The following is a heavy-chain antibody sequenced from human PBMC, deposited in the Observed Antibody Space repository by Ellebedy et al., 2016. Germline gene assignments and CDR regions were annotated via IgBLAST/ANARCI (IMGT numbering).Heavy chain of an antibody. J-gene: IGHJ3*02. CDR1: GFTVSSND. Sequence: GESLKISXAASGFTVSSNDMNWVRKAPGKGLEWVSVIYTSGATYYADSVKGRFTISRDNSRNTLSLQMNSLRPEDTAIYFCAKDRRKTAGLDALDIWGRGTVVTVSP. V-gene: IGHV3-66*03. CDR2: IYTSGAT. D-gene: IGHD6-13*01. CDR3: AKDRRKTAGLDALDI.